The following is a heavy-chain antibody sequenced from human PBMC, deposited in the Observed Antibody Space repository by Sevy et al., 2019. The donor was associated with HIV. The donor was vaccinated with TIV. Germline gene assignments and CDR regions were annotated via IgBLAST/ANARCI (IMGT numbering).Heavy chain of an antibody. Sequence: GGYLRLSCAASGFTFSNAWMSWVRQAPGKGLEWVVRIKSKTDGGTTDYAAPVKGRFTISRDDSKNTLYLQMNSLKTEDTAVYYCTTSIAAAGDIYYYYGMDVWGQGTTVTVSS. J-gene: IGHJ6*02. CDR3: TTSIAAAGDIYYYYGMDV. CDR2: IKSKTDGGTT. CDR1: GFTFSNAW. V-gene: IGHV3-15*01. D-gene: IGHD6-13*01.